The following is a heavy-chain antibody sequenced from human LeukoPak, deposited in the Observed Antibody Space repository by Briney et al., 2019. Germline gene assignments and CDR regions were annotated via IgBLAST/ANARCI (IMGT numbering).Heavy chain of an antibody. J-gene: IGHJ4*02. D-gene: IGHD3-10*01. CDR2: INHSGST. CDR3: ARNEIYYGSFDY. CDR1: GGSFSGYY. Sequence: PWETLSLTCAVYGGSFSGYYWSWIRQPPGKGLEWIGEINHSGSTNYNPSLKSRVTISVDTSKNQFSLKLSSVTAADTAVYYCARNEIYYGSFDYWGQGTLVTVSS. V-gene: IGHV4-34*01.